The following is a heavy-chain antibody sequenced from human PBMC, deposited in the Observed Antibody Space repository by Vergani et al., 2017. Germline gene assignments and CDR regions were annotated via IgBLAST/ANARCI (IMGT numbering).Heavy chain of an antibody. CDR2: ISYDGSNK. CDR1: GFTFSSYG. CDR3: ARDSIAVAGRSFDY. V-gene: IGHV3-30*03. J-gene: IGHJ4*03. D-gene: IGHD6-19*01. Sequence: QVQLVESGGGVVQPGRSLRLSCAASGFTFSSYGMHWVRQAPGKGLAWVAVISYDGSNKYYADSVKGRFTISRDNSKHTLYLQMNSLRAEDTAVYYCARDSIAVAGRSFDYWGQGTMVTVSS.